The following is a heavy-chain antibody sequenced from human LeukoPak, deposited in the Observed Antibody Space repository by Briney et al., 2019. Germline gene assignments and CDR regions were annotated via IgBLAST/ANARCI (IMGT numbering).Heavy chain of an antibody. V-gene: IGHV4-34*01. CDR3: ARKIAARPYYYYYYMDV. J-gene: IGHJ6*03. CDR2: INHSGST. Sequence: PSETLSLTCAVYGGSFSGYYWSWIRQPPGKGLEWIGEINHSGSTNYNPSLKSRVTISVDTSKNQFSLKLSSVTAADTAVYYCARKIAARPYYYYYYMDVWGKGTTVTVSS. CDR1: GGSFSGYY. D-gene: IGHD6-6*01.